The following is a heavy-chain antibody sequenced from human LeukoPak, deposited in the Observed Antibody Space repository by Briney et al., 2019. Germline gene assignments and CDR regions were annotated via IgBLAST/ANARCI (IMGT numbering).Heavy chain of an antibody. Sequence: WRSLRLSCAASGFTSSSYGMHWVRQAPGKGLEWVAVISYDGSNKYYADSVKGRFTISRDNSKNTLYLQMNSLRAEDTAVYYCASGPLTYRYCSSTSCYVNYFDYWGQGTLVTVSS. CDR1: GFTSSSYG. CDR2: ISYDGSNK. D-gene: IGHD2-2*01. V-gene: IGHV3-30*03. CDR3: ASGPLTYRYCSSTSCYVNYFDY. J-gene: IGHJ4*02.